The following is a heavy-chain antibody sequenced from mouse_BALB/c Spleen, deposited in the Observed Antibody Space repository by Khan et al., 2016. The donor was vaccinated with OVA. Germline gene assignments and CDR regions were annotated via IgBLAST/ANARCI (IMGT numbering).Heavy chain of an antibody. Sequence: EVQLQESGPGLVKPSQSLSLTCTVTGYSITSDYAWNWIRQFPGNKLEWMAYITYSGSTGYNPSLKSRISFTRDTSKNQLFMKLNSVNTEDKAPIYCARDYCSSSFFFDYWGQVTSLTVSS. CDR2: ITYSGST. D-gene: IGHD1-1*01. J-gene: IGHJ2*02. V-gene: IGHV3-2*02. CDR3: ARDYCSSSFFFDY. CDR1: GYSITSDYA.